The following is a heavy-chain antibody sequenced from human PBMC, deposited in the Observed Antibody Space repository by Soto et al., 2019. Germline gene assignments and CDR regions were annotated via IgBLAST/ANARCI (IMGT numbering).Heavy chain of an antibody. CDR1: GFTFSSYG. J-gene: IGHJ6*02. CDR3: ARERRSYYDFWSGYYTPYYYYYGMDV. CDR2: IWDDGSNK. D-gene: IGHD3-3*01. V-gene: IGHV3-33*01. Sequence: QLGGSLRLSCAASGFTFSSYGMHWVRQAPGKGLEWVAVIWDDGSNKYYADSVKGRFTISRDNSKNTLYLQMDSLRAEDTAVYYCARERRSYYDFWSGYYTPYYYYYGMDVWGQGTTVTVSS.